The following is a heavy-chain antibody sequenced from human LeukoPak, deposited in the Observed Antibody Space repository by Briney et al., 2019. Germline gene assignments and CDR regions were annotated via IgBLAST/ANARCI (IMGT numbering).Heavy chain of an antibody. CDR2: IYPGDSDT. V-gene: IGHV5-51*01. D-gene: IGHD2-15*01. CDR3: ARRWDMHNPDDY. J-gene: IGHJ4*02. Sequence: SGEFLKISCKGSGYSFTSYWIGWVRQMPGKGLEWMGIIYPGDSDTRYSPSFQGQVTISADKSISTAYLQWSSPKASDTAMYYCARRWDMHNPDDYWGQGTLVTVSS. CDR1: GYSFTSYW.